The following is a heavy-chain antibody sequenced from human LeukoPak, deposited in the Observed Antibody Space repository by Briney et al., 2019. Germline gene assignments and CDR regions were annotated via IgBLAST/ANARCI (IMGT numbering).Heavy chain of an antibody. D-gene: IGHD1-26*01. CDR1: GGSLSNYF. V-gene: IGHV4-4*07. J-gene: IGHJ2*01. Sequence: PSETLSLTCTVSGGSLSNYFWRWLRQPPGKGLEWIGRIYASGSTNYNPSLKSRVTMSVDTSKNQFSLKLSSVTDADAGVYYCARVGWGLRYDWYFDLWGRGTLVTVSS. CDR3: ARVGWGLRYDWYFDL. CDR2: IYASGST.